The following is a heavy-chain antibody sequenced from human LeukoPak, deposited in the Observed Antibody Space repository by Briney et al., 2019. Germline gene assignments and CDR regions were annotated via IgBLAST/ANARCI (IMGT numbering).Heavy chain of an antibody. J-gene: IGHJ4*02. D-gene: IGHD5-18*01. CDR1: GGSISSYY. V-gene: IGHV4-59*01. CDR2: IYYSGST. Sequence: SETLSLTCTVSGGSISSYYWSWIRQPPGKGLEWIGYIYYSGSTNYNPSLKSRVTISVDASKNQFSLKLSSVTAADTAVYYCARGYTAMVTDYWGQGTLVTVSS. CDR3: ARGYTAMVTDY.